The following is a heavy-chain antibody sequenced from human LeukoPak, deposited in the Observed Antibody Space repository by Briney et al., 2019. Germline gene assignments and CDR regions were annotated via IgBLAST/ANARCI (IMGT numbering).Heavy chain of an antibody. CDR1: GGSISSGGYS. Sequence: SETLSLTCAVSGGSISSGGYSWSWIRQPPGKGLEWIGYIYYSGSTYYNPSLKSRVTISVDTSKNQFSLKLSSVTAADTAVHYCARGRLLDAFDIWGQGTMVTVSS. CDR2: IYYSGST. J-gene: IGHJ3*02. D-gene: IGHD2-15*01. V-gene: IGHV4-30-4*07. CDR3: ARGRLLDAFDI.